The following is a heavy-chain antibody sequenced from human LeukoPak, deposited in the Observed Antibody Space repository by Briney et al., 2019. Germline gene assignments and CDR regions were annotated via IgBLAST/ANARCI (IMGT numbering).Heavy chain of an antibody. CDR2: ISSSGSTI. V-gene: IGHV3-48*03. Sequence: GGSLRLSCAASGFTFSNYEMNWVRQAPGKGLEWVSYISSSGSTIGYADSVKGRFTISRDNAKNSLYLQMNSLRAEDTAVYYCARVYCSSTSCSYFDYWGQGTLVTVSS. D-gene: IGHD2-2*01. CDR1: GFTFSNYE. J-gene: IGHJ4*02. CDR3: ARVYCSSTSCSYFDY.